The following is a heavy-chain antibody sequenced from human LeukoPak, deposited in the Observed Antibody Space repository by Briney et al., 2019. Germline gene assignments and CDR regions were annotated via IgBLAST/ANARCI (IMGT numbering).Heavy chain of an antibody. V-gene: IGHV3-53*01. J-gene: IGHJ4*02. CDR1: GFTVNSNY. D-gene: IGHD1/OR15-1a*01. CDR3: ARDSNWNNGGFDY. CDR2: IYSGGWT. Sequence: PGGSLRLSCAASGFTVNSNYISWIRLTPGKGLEWVSVIYSGGWTYYADSVKGRFTISRDNSKNTVLLQMDNLRVEDTAIYYCARDSNWNNGGFDYWGQGTLVTVSA.